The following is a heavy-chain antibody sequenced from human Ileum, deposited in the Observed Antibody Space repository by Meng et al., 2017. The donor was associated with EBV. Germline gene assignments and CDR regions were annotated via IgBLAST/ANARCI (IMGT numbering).Heavy chain of an antibody. CDR3: GRDQGRELINH. J-gene: IGHJ4*02. CDR1: GDSISSDIW. V-gene: IGHV4-4*02. Sequence: QVQVPESGPGLVKPSGTRSLTCTVSGDSISSDIWWSWVRQPPGKGLEWIGEVYHRGDTNYNPSLKSRVDISVDKSKNQFYLSLFSVTAADTAVYYCGRDQGRELINHWGQGTLVTVSS. D-gene: IGHD1-7*01. CDR2: VYHRGDT.